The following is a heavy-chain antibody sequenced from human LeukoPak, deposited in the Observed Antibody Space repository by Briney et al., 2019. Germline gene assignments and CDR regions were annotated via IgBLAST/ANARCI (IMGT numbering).Heavy chain of an antibody. CDR3: ARVTRTMVRGVIVTYNWFDP. CDR1: GYTFTGYY. CDR2: INPNSGGT. D-gene: IGHD3-10*01. Sequence: GASVKVSCKASGYTFTGYYMHWVRQAPGQGLEWMGWINPNSGGTNYAQKFQGRVTMTRDTSISTAYMELSRLRSDDTAVYYCARVTRTMVRGVIVTYNWFDPWGQGTLVTVSS. J-gene: IGHJ5*02. V-gene: IGHV1-2*02.